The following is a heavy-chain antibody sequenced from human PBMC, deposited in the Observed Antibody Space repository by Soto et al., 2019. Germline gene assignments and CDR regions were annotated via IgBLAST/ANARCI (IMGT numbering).Heavy chain of an antibody. CDR3: ARDRDGYDSGYFDS. Sequence: PSETLSLTCAVSGDSISSGGHSWNWLRQPPGKGLEWIGYIYHSGNTYFNPTLKSRVTMSVDTSKNQISLTLSSVTAADTAIYYCARDRDGYDSGYFDSWATEPWSPSPQ. CDR1: GDSISSGGHS. CDR2: IYHSGNT. D-gene: IGHD5-12*01. J-gene: IGHJ4*01. V-gene: IGHV4-30-2*01.